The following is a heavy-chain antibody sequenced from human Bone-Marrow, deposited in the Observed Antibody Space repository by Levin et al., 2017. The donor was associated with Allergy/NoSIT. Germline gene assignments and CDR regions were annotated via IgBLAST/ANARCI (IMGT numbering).Heavy chain of an antibody. CDR2: INAGNGNT. V-gene: IGHV1-3*01. J-gene: IGHJ6*02. D-gene: IGHD1-1*01. CDR3: ARDRLQQLERLRDYYYGMDV. Sequence: GESLKISCKASGYTFTSYAMHWVRQAPGQRLEWMGWINAGNGNTKYSQKFQGRVTITRDTSASTAYMELSSLRSEDTAVYYCARDRLQQLERLRDYYYGMDVWGQGTTVTVSS. CDR1: GYTFTSYA.